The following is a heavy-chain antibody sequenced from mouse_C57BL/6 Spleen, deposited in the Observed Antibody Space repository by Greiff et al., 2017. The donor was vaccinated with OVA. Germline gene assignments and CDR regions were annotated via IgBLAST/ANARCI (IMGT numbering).Heavy chain of an antibody. CDR1: GYSFTGYF. V-gene: IGHV1-20*01. CDR3: ARQDPALYFDY. J-gene: IGHJ2*01. Sequence: VQLQQSGPELVKPGDSVKISCKASGYSFTGYFMNWVMQSHGKSLEWIGRINPYNGDTFYNQKFKGKATLTVDKSSSTAHMELRSLTSEDSAVYYCARQDPALYFDYWGQGTTLTVSS. CDR2: INPYNGDT.